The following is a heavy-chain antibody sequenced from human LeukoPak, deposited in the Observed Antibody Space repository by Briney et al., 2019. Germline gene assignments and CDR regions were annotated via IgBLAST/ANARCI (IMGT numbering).Heavy chain of an antibody. CDR1: GYTFTGYY. CDR3: ARRSSIVVAGDAFDI. J-gene: IGHJ3*02. D-gene: IGHD6-19*01. Sequence: GASVKVSCKASGYTFTGYYMHWVRQAPGQGLEWMGWSNPNSGGTNYAQKFQGRVTMTRDTSISTAYMELSRLSSDDTAVYYCARRSSIVVAGDAFDIWGQGTMVTVSS. V-gene: IGHV1-2*02. CDR2: SNPNSGGT.